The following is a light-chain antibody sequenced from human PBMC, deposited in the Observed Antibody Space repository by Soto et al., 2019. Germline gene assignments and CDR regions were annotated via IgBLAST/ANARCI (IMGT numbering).Light chain of an antibody. CDR3: QQYGSTRFT. CDR2: GAS. Sequence: EIVLTQSPGTLSLSPGERATLSCRASQSVSSSYLAWNQQKPGQAPRLLIYGASSRATGIPDRFSGSGSGTDFSLTISRLEPEDFAVYYCQQYGSTRFTFGRGTKVDIK. V-gene: IGKV3-20*01. CDR1: QSVSSSY. J-gene: IGKJ3*01.